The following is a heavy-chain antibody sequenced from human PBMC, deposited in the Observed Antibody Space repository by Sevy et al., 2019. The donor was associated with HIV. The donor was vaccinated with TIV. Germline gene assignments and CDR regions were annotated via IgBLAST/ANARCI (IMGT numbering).Heavy chain of an antibody. D-gene: IGHD3-22*01. CDR2: IYYSGST. CDR1: GGSISSYY. CDR3: ARSPHYDSSLRRGGAYYFDY. V-gene: IGHV4-59*01. Sequence: SETLSLTCTVSGGSISSYYWSWIRQPPGKGLEWIGYIYYSGSTNYNPSLKSRVTISVDTSKNQFSLKLSSVTAADTAVYYCARSPHYDSSLRRGGAYYFDYWGQGTLVTVSS. J-gene: IGHJ4*02.